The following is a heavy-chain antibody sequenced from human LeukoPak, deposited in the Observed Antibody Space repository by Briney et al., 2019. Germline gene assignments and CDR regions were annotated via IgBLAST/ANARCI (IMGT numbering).Heavy chain of an antibody. CDR1: GGSISSSSYY. CDR3: AKHAPKEGWCSSTSCYTQAFDI. D-gene: IGHD2-2*02. Sequence: SETLSLTCTVSGGSISSSSYYWGWIRQPPGKGLEWIGSIYHSGSTYYNPSLKSRVTISVDTSKNQSSLKLSSVTAADTAVYYCAKHAPKEGWCSSTSCYTQAFDIWGQGTMVTVSS. J-gene: IGHJ3*02. CDR2: IYHSGST. V-gene: IGHV4-39*01.